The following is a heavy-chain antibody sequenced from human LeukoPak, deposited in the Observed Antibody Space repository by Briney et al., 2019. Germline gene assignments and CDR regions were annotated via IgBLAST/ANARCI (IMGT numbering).Heavy chain of an antibody. D-gene: IGHD6-19*01. CDR1: GFTFSSYS. J-gene: IGHJ4*02. CDR2: ISSSSSYI. CDR3: ARDSSSGWYWGEFDY. V-gene: IGHV3-21*01. Sequence: GGSLRLSCAASGFTFSSYSMNWVRQAPGNGLEWVSSISSSSSYIYYADSVKGRFTISRDNAKNSLYLQMNSLRAEDTAVYYCARDSSSGWYWGEFDYWGQGTLVTVSS.